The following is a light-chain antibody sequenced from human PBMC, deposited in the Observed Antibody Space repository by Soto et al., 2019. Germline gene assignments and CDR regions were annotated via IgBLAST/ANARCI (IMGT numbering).Light chain of an antibody. CDR1: QSISRN. CDR3: QQYNDWAYT. J-gene: IGKJ2*01. CDR2: DTS. Sequence: IVMTQSPATLSVSPGEGATLSCRASQSISRNLAWYQQQPGQAPRLLMYDTSTRATGLPARFSGSGSGTEFTLTISSLQSEDFAVYYCQQYNDWAYTFGQGTKLEIK. V-gene: IGKV3-15*01.